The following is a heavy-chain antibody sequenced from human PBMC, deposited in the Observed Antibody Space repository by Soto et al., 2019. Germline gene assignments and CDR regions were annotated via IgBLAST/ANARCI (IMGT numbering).Heavy chain of an antibody. J-gene: IGHJ6*02. V-gene: IGHV3-23*01. CDR3: ATRTYSGALHGHADVDG. Sequence: PGGSLRLSCAASGFTFSTYAMSWVRQAPGKGLEWVSAISDSGGRTYYADSVQGRFTISRDNSKNTLFLQMGSLRAEDTAIYYRATRTYSGALHGHADVDGRGQGTTVTVSS. D-gene: IGHD2-21*01. CDR1: GFTFSTYA. CDR2: ISDSGGRT.